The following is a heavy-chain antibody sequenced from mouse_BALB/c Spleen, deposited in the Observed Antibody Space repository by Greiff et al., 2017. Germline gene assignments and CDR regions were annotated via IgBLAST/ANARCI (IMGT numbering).Heavy chain of an antibody. CDR2: IDPENGDT. V-gene: IGHV14-4*02. D-gene: IGHD4-1*01. Sequence: VQLQQSGAELVRPGSSVKISCKASGYAFSSYYMHWVKQRPEQGLEWIGWIDPENGDTEYAPKFQGKATMTADTSSNTAYLQLSSLTSEDTAVYYCNALDWDDYWGQGTTLTVSS. CDR1: GYAFSSYY. CDR3: NALDWDDY. J-gene: IGHJ2*01.